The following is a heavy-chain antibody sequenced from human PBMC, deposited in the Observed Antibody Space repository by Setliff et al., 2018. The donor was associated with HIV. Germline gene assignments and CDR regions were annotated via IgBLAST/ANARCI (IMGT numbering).Heavy chain of an antibody. Sequence: LSLTCAVYGGSLSGHYWTWIRQPPGEGLEWIGEINHSGKTNYNPSLRSPVAISVDTSKNQFSLKLTSVTAADTAVYYCAREDSSYHYFDYWGQGMLVTVSS. CDR1: GGSLSGHY. D-gene: IGHD6-6*01. CDR3: AREDSSYHYFDY. CDR2: INHSGKT. V-gene: IGHV4-34*01. J-gene: IGHJ4*02.